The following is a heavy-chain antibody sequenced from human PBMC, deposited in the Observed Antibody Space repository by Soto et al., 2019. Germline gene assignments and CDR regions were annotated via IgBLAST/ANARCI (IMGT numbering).Heavy chain of an antibody. CDR3: AKSGSFGQARSIDY. D-gene: IGHD3-10*01. V-gene: IGHV3-23*01. CDR1: GLTFSRYA. CDR2: ISGSGGST. Sequence: GGSLRLSCAAYGLTFSRYAMSWVRQAPGKGLEWVSAISGSGGSTYYADSVKGRFTISRDNSKNTLYLQMNSLRADDTAEYYCAKSGSFGQARSIDYWGQGTLVTVSS. J-gene: IGHJ4*02.